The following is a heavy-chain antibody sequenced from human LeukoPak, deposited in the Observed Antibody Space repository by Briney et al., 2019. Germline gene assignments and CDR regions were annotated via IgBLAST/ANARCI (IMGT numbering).Heavy chain of an antibody. D-gene: IGHD2-2*01. V-gene: IGHV1-18*01. Sequence: ASVNVSCKASGYTFTSYGISWVRQAPGQGLEWMGWISAYNGNTNYAQKLQGRVTMTTDTSTSTAYMELRSLRSDDTAVYYCALGGGYCSSTSCYSARHNCFDPWGQGTLVTVSS. CDR2: ISAYNGNT. CDR3: ALGGGYCSSTSCYSARHNCFDP. J-gene: IGHJ5*02. CDR1: GYTFTSYG.